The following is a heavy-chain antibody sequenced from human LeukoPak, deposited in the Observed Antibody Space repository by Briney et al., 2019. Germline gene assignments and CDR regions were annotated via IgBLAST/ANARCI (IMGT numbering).Heavy chain of an antibody. D-gene: IGHD3-10*01. CDR1: GITLSSYA. Sequence: GGSLRLSCAASGITLSSYAMHWVRQAPGKGLEWVSLISSGGTDEYYADSVKGRFTISRDNSKNTLYLQLNSLRGEDTAVYYCARDCTYDYDSASSGHHYFDVWGQGTLVTVSS. V-gene: IGHV3-30*01. J-gene: IGHJ4*02. CDR2: ISSGGTDE. CDR3: ARDCTYDYDSASSGHHYFDV.